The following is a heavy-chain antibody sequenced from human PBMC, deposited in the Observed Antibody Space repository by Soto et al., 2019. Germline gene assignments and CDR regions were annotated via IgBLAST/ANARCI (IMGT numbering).Heavy chain of an antibody. D-gene: IGHD1-26*01. J-gene: IGHJ5*01. CDR2: TYYRSKWYN. V-gene: IGHV6-1*01. CDR3: VRLIGNSWLDF. CDR1: CDNLSICCVT. Sequence: SLNLSLDSTISCDNLSICCVTLNWTSQSPSRVLEWLGRTYYRSKWYNDYAESVKSRITINPDTSKNQFSLHLNSVTPEDTAVYYCVRLIGNSWLDFWGQGTLVTVS.